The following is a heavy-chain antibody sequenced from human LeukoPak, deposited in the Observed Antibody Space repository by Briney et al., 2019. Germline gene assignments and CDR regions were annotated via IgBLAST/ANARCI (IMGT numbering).Heavy chain of an antibody. CDR1: GFTFSDYY. V-gene: IGHV3-11*06. D-gene: IGHD3-3*01. CDR2: ISSSSTYT. Sequence: TGGSLRLSCAASGFTFSDYYMSWIRQAPGKGLEWVSYISSSSTYTNYEDSVKGRFTISRNNAKNSLYLQMNSLRAEDTAVYYCARFSGWYTKYYFDYWGQGTLVTVSS. CDR3: ARFSGWYTKYYFDY. J-gene: IGHJ4*02.